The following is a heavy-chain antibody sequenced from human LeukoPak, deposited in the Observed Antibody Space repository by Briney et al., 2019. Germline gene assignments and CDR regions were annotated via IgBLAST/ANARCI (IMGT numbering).Heavy chain of an antibody. CDR2: ITGSTGST. Sequence: GGSPRLSCAASGFTFSSYAMTWVRQPPGKGLEGVSSITGSTGSTYYADSVKGRFTISRDNSKNTLYLQMNGLRAEDTAVYYCAKRYSGSSGLYNFDYWGQGTLVTVSS. V-gene: IGHV3-23*01. CDR1: GFTFSSYA. D-gene: IGHD1-26*01. CDR3: AKRYSGSSGLYNFDY. J-gene: IGHJ4*02.